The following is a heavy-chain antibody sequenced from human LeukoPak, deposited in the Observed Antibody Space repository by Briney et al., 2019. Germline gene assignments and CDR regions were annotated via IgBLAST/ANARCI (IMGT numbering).Heavy chain of an antibody. CDR3: ARQLGGSGSY. J-gene: IGHJ4*02. CDR1: GFTFSSYT. CDR2: ISYDGSNK. V-gene: IGHV3-30-3*01. D-gene: IGHD3-10*01. Sequence: GGSLRLSCAASGFTFSSYTLHWVRQAPGKGLEWVAVISYDGSNKYYAESVKGRFTISRDNSKNTLYLQMNSLRAEDTAVYYCARQLGGSGSYWGQGTLVTVSS.